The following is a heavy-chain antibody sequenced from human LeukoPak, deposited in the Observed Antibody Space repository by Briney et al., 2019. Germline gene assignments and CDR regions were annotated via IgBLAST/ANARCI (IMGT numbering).Heavy chain of an antibody. V-gene: IGHV3-64*01. CDR2: ISSNGGST. CDR3: ARALPYYYYMDV. J-gene: IGHJ6*03. Sequence: PGGSQRLSCAASGFTFSSYAMHWVRQAPGKGLEYVSAISSNGGSTYYANSVKGRFTISRDNSKNTLYLQMGSLRAEDMAVYYCARALPYYYYMDVWGKGTTVTVSS. CDR1: GFTFSSYA.